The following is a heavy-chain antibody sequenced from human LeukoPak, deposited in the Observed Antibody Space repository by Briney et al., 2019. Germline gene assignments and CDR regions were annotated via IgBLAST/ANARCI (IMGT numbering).Heavy chain of an antibody. V-gene: IGHV3-73*01. CDR3: TRTVFGDYAY. D-gene: IGHD4-17*01. Sequence: GGSLRLSCAASGFTFSGSAMHWVRQASGKGLEWVGRIRSKANSYATAYAASVKGRFTISRDDSKNTAYLQMNSLKTEDTAVFYCTRTVFGDYAYWGQGTLVTVSS. J-gene: IGHJ4*02. CDR1: GFTFSGSA. CDR2: IRSKANSYAT.